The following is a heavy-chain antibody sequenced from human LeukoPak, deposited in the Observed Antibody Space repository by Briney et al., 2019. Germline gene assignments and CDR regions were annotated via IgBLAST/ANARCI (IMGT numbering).Heavy chain of an antibody. CDR3: ARVSSGWYRGWFDP. V-gene: IGHV4-4*07. D-gene: IGHD6-19*01. J-gene: IGHJ5*02. CDR2: IYTSGST. Sequence: PSETLSLICTVSGGTISSYYWRWIRQPAGKGLEWIGRIYTSGSTNYNPSLKSRVTMSVDTSKNQFSLKLSSVTAADTAVYYCARVSSGWYRGWFDPWGQGTLVTVSS. CDR1: GGTISSYY.